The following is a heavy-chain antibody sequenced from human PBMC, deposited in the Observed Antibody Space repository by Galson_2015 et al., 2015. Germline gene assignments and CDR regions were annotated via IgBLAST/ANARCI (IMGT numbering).Heavy chain of an antibody. CDR2: IYSGGST. Sequence: SLRLSCAASGFTVSSNYMSWVRQAPGKGLEWVSVIYSGGSTYYADSVKDRFTISRDNSKNTLYLQMNSLRAEDTAVYYCARDALGDCSSTSCYEHWGQGTLVTVSS. CDR1: GFTVSSNY. V-gene: IGHV3-66*01. J-gene: IGHJ4*02. CDR3: ARDALGDCSSTSCYEH. D-gene: IGHD2-2*01.